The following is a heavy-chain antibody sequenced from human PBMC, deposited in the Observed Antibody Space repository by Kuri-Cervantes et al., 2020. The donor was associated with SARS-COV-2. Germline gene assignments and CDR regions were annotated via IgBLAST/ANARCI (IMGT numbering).Heavy chain of an antibody. J-gene: IGHJ4*02. CDR3: ARPRDDSSGYAIFDY. D-gene: IGHD3-22*01. CDR2: IFYSGTT. Sequence: GSLRLSCTVSGASISSHYWSWIRQPPGKGLEWIGYIFYSGTTNYNPSLKRRVTISVDTSKNQFSLRLSSVTAADTAVYYCARPRDDSSGYAIFDYWGQGTLVTVSS. V-gene: IGHV4-59*11. CDR1: GASISSHY.